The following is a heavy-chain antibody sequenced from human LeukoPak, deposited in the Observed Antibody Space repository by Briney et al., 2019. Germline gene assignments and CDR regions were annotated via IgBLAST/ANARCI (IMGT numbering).Heavy chain of an antibody. V-gene: IGHV1-2*02. Sequence: ASVKVSCKASGYTFTGYYIHWVRQAPGQGLEWMGWINPNSGGTNYAQKFQGRVTMTTDTSTSTGYMELRSLRSDDTAVYYCARDIYAAGIAAAAYPDYWGQGTLVTVSS. CDR1: GYTFTGYY. CDR3: ARDIYAAGIAAAAYPDY. CDR2: INPNSGGT. D-gene: IGHD6-13*01. J-gene: IGHJ4*02.